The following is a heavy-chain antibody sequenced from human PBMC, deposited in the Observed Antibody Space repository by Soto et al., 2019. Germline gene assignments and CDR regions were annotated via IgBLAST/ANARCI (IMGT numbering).Heavy chain of an antibody. J-gene: IGHJ6*02. Sequence: TLSLTCTVSVGSISSGDYYWSLIRQPPGKCLEWIGYIYYSGSTYYNPSLKSRVTISVDTSKNQFSLKLSSVTAADTAVYYCARASHGYNWNPLPDYYYYGMDVWGQGTTVTAP. CDR1: VGSISSGDYY. D-gene: IGHD1-20*01. CDR2: IYYSGST. V-gene: IGHV4-30-4*01. CDR3: ARASHGYNWNPLPDYYYYGMDV.